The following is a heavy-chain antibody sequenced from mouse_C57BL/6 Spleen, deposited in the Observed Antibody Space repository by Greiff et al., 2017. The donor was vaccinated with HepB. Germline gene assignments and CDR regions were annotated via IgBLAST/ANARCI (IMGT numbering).Heavy chain of an antibody. Sequence: EVKLVESGGGLVKPGGSLKLSCAASGFTFSDYGMHWVRQAPEKGLDWVAYISSGSSTIYYADTVKGRFTISRDNAKNTLFLQMTSLRSEDTAMYYCARGGSSLDYWGQGTTLTVSS. CDR1: GFTFSDYG. CDR3: ARGGSSLDY. CDR2: ISSGSSTI. V-gene: IGHV5-17*01. D-gene: IGHD1-1*01. J-gene: IGHJ2*01.